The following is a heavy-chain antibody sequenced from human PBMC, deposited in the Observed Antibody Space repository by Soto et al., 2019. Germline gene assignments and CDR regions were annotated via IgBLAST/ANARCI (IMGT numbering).Heavy chain of an antibody. CDR3: ARAGGHYYDIRGLGY. CDR1: GGSISSGDYY. Sequence: NPSETLSLTCTVSGGSISSGDYYWSWIRQPPGKGLEWIGYIYYSGSTYYNPSLKSRVTISVDTSKNQFSLKLSSVTAADTAVYYCARAGGHYYDIRGLGYWGQGTLVTVSS. CDR2: IYYSGST. J-gene: IGHJ4*02. V-gene: IGHV4-30-4*01. D-gene: IGHD3-22*01.